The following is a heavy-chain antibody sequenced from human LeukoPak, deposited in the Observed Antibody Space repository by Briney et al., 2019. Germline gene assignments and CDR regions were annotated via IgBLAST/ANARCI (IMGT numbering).Heavy chain of an antibody. V-gene: IGHV4-4*09. CDR1: GGSLNNYY. CDR2: IYTSGST. Sequence: SETLPLTCTVSGGSLNNYYWSWIRQTPGMGLEWIGYIYTSGSTKFNPSLKSRVTISLDTSKSQFSLQLRSVTAADTAVYYCARQGWGNWFDPWGQGTLVTVSS. D-gene: IGHD1-26*01. CDR3: ARQGWGNWFDP. J-gene: IGHJ5*02.